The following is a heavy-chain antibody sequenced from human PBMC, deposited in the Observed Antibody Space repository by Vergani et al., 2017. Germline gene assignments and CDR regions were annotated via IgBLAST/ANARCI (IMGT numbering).Heavy chain of an antibody. D-gene: IGHD3-22*01. V-gene: IGHV1-8*01. CDR3: AKDLSEDYYDSSGPPPFDY. CDR2: MNPNSGNT. CDR1: GYTFTSYD. J-gene: IGHJ4*02. Sequence: QVQLVQSGAEVKKPGASVKVSCKASGYTFTSYDINWVRQATGQGLEWMGWMNPNSGNTGYAQKFQGRVTMTRNTSISTAYMELSSLRSEDTAVYYCAKDLSEDYYDSSGPPPFDYWGQGTLVTVSS.